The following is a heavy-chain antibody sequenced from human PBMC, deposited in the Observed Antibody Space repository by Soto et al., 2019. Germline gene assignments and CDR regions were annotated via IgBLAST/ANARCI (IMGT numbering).Heavy chain of an antibody. CDR3: AKDGRHRNSGYDWEGDY. CDR2: ISGSGGST. J-gene: IGHJ4*02. D-gene: IGHD5-12*01. Sequence: EVQLLESGGGLVQPGGSLRLSCAASGFTFSSYAMSWVRQAPGKGLEWVSAISGSGGSTYYADSVKGRFTISRDNSKNTLYLQMNSLRAEDTAVYYCAKDGRHRNSGYDWEGDYWGQGTLVTVSS. CDR1: GFTFSSYA. V-gene: IGHV3-23*01.